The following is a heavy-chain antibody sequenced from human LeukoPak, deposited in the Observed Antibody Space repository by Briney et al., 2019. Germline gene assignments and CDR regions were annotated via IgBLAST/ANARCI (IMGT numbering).Heavy chain of an antibody. CDR3: ARLRRNSDRSGFYYYYDN. D-gene: IGHD3-22*01. J-gene: IGHJ4*02. Sequence: GGSLRLSCAASGFTFSSYSFNWVRQAPGKGLEWVSSINTVSSYIYYADSVRGRFTIFRDNAENSLWLQMNSLRAEDSAVYYCARLRRNSDRSGFYYYYDNWGQGTLVTVSS. V-gene: IGHV3-21*01. CDR2: INTVSSYI. CDR1: GFTFSSYS.